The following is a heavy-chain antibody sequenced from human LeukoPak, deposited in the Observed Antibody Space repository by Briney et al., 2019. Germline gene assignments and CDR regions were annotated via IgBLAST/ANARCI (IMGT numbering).Heavy chain of an antibody. Sequence: SVKVSCKASGGTFNSYAISWVRQAPGQGLEWMGGIMPLFGTANYAQEFQGRVTFTTDESASTAYMVVSSLRSEDTAVYYCASGSLGDGYGVGDYYQYMDVWGKGTTVTVSS. CDR1: GGTFNSYA. J-gene: IGHJ6*03. D-gene: IGHD5-24*01. CDR3: ASGSLGDGYGVGDYYQYMDV. CDR2: IMPLFGTA. V-gene: IGHV1-69*05.